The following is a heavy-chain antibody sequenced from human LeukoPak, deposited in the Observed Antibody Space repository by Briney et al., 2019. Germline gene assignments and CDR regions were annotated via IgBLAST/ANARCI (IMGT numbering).Heavy chain of an antibody. Sequence: GGSLRLSCAASGFTFSSYSMNWVRQAPGKGLEWVSSISSSSSYIYYADSVKGRFTISRDNAKNSLYLQMNSLRAEDTAVYYCARVGPDILAPVFELYFDYWGQGTLVTASS. CDR3: ARVGPDILAPVFELYFDY. V-gene: IGHV3-21*01. D-gene: IGHD3-9*01. J-gene: IGHJ4*02. CDR1: GFTFSSYS. CDR2: ISSSSSYI.